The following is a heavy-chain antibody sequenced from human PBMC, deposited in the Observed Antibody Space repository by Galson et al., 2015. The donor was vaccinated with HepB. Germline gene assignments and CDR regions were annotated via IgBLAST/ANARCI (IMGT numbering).Heavy chain of an antibody. CDR1: GFTFSSYA. CDR2: ISYDGSNK. J-gene: IGHJ6*03. CDR3: ARETRGMVRGVIMDYYYYMDV. V-gene: IGHV3-30-3*01. Sequence: SLRLSCAASGFTFSSYAMHWVRQAPGKGPEWVAVISYDGSNKYYADSVKGRFTISRDNSKNTLYLQMNSLRAEDTAVYYCARETRGMVRGVIMDYYYYMDVWFKGTTVTVSS. D-gene: IGHD3-10*01.